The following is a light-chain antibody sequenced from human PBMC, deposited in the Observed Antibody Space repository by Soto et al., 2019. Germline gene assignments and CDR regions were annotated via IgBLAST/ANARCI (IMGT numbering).Light chain of an antibody. CDR3: QQSDVSPRT. V-gene: IGKV1-39*01. J-gene: IGKJ1*01. CDR2: DAT. CDR1: QSISSY. Sequence: DIQMTQSPASLSSSVGDRVTLTCRASQSISSYLNWYKQRPGKAPNLLIYDATRLHSGVPPRFSGSGYGTDFTLTITSLQLEDFATYYCQQSDVSPRTFGQGTKVDIK.